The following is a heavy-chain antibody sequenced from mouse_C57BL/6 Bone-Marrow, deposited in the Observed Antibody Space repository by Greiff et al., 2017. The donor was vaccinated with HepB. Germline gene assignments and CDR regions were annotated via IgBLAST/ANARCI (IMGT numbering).Heavy chain of an antibody. CDR3: THYGSSYWYFDV. V-gene: IGHV6-6*01. CDR2: IRNKANNHAT. Sequence: EVNLVESGGGLVQPGGSMKLSCAASGFTFSDAWMDWVRQSPEKGLEWVAEIRNKANNHATYYAESVKGRFTISRDDSKSSVYLQMNSLRAEDTGIYYCTHYGSSYWYFDVWGTGTTVTVSS. D-gene: IGHD1-1*01. CDR1: GFTFSDAW. J-gene: IGHJ1*03.